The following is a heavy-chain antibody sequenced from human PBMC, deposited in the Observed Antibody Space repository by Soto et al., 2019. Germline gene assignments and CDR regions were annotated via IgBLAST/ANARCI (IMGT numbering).Heavy chain of an antibody. J-gene: IGHJ4*02. Sequence: QVQLVESGGGLVKPGGSLRLSGAASGFTFSDYYMSWIRQAPGKGLEWVSYISSSGSTIYYADSVKGRFTISRDNAKNSRYLPVNSLRAADTAVYYCARSLLYYDRRGYPDYWVQGTLVTVS. CDR1: GFTFSDYY. CDR2: ISSSGSTI. D-gene: IGHD3-22*01. V-gene: IGHV3-11*01. CDR3: ARSLLYYDRRGYPDY.